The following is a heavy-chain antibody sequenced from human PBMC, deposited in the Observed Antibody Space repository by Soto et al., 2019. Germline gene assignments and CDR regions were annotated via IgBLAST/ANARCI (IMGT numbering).Heavy chain of an antibody. CDR3: ARVERGTATTVVDAFDI. J-gene: IGHJ3*02. Sequence: QVQLQQWGAGLLKPSETLFLTCAVYGGFVSSGSYYWSWIRQPPGMGLEWIGEMSHSGGTHFNPSLKSRVTISVDTSKNQFSLKMSSVTAADTALYYCARVERGTATTVVDAFDIWGPGTMVTVSS. D-gene: IGHD1-1*01. V-gene: IGHV4-34*01. CDR2: MSHSGGT. CDR1: GGFVSSGSYY.